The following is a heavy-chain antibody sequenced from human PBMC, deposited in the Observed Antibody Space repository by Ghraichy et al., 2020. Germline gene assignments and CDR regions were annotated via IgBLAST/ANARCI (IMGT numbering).Heavy chain of an antibody. CDR3: AHIRDALPWDYFDY. V-gene: IGHV1-2*02. CDR1: GYTFTGYY. J-gene: IGHJ4*02. Sequence: ASVKVSCKASGYTFTGYYMHWVRQAPGQGLEWMGWINPNSGGTNYAQKFQGRVTMTRDTSISTAYMELSRLRSDDTAVYYCAHIRDALPWDYFDYWGQGTLVTVSS. D-gene: IGHD5-24*01. CDR2: INPNSGGT.